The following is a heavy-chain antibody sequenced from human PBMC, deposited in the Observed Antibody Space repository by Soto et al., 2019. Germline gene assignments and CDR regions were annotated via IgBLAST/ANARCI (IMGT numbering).Heavy chain of an antibody. J-gene: IGHJ4*02. CDR1: GYTFTSYA. Sequence: ASVKVSCKASGYTFTSYAMHWVRQAPGQRLEWMGWINAGNGNTKYSQKFQGRVTITRDTSASTAYMELSSLRSEDTAVYYCARDLTPVRYYDFWSGYYDYWGQGTLVTVSS. CDR3: ARDLTPVRYYDFWSGYYDY. CDR2: INAGNGNT. D-gene: IGHD3-3*01. V-gene: IGHV1-3*01.